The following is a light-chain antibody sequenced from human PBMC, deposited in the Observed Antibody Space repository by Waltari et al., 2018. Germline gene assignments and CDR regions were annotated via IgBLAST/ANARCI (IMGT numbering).Light chain of an antibody. J-gene: IGKJ1*01. Sequence: EIVLTQSPGTLSLSPGERATLSCRARQSVGRSLAWYQQIPGQAPRLLIYGASSRATGSPDRFMGSGSGTDFSLTISRLEPEDFAVYFCQHYVRLPATFGQGTKVAI. CDR2: GAS. CDR1: QSVGRS. CDR3: QHYVRLPAT. V-gene: IGKV3-20*01.